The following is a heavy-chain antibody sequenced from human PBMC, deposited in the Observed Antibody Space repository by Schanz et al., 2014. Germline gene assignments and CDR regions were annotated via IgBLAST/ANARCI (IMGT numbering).Heavy chain of an antibody. V-gene: IGHV1-18*01. Sequence: QDQLLQSGAAVKKPGASVRVSCKASGYTFTTYAMSWVRQAPGQGLEWMGWISVYNHNKEYDQKFQGRVTMTTDTSTSTAYMALTDLRSDDTAVYYCARDRRFFDRDDLYYFDSWGQGTLVTVSS. D-gene: IGHD3-3*01. CDR1: GYTFTTYA. J-gene: IGHJ4*02. CDR2: ISVYNHNK. CDR3: ARDRRFFDRDDLYYFDS.